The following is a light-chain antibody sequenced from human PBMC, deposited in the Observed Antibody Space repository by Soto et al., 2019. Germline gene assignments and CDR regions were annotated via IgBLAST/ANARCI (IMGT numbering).Light chain of an antibody. Sequence: QPVLTQPPSVSGAPGQRVTISCTGSSSNIGAGYDVHWYKQLPGTAPKLLIYGNSNRPSGVPDRFSGSKSGTSAFLAITGLQAEDEADYYCQSYDSSLSVVFGGGTKLTVL. V-gene: IGLV1-40*01. CDR2: GNS. CDR1: SSNIGAGYD. CDR3: QSYDSSLSVV. J-gene: IGLJ2*01.